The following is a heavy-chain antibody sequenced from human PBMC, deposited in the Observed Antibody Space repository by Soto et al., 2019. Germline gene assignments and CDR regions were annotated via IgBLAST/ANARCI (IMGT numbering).Heavy chain of an antibody. J-gene: IGHJ4*02. CDR1: GYTFTSYG. D-gene: IGHD5-18*01. CDR2: ISAYSGNT. V-gene: IGHV1-18*01. Sequence: QVQLVQSGAEVKKPGASVKVSCKASGYTFTSYGISWVRQAPGQGLEWMGWISAYSGNTNYAQKLQGRVTMTTDTTTSTADMELRSLRSDDTAVYYCATTVGYSYGYYAYWGQGTLVTVSS. CDR3: ATTVGYSYGYYAY.